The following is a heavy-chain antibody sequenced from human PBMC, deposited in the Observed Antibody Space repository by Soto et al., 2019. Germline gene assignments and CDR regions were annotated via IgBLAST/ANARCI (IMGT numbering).Heavy chain of an antibody. J-gene: IGHJ6*02. CDR2: IYSGGST. Sequence: PGGSLRLYCAASGFTVSSNYMSWVRQDPGKGLEWVSVIYSGGSTYYADSVKGRFTISRDNSKNTLYLQMNSLRAEDTAVYYCARDRYYYDSSGYLGIQLAGMDVWGQGTTVTVSS. CDR1: GFTVSSNY. D-gene: IGHD3-22*01. V-gene: IGHV3-53*01. CDR3: ARDRYYYDSSGYLGIQLAGMDV.